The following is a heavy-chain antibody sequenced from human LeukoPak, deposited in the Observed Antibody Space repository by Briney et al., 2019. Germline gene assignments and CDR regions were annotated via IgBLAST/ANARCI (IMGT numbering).Heavy chain of an antibody. CDR2: INQDGSDK. D-gene: IGHD3-16*01. CDR1: GFTFSSHW. CDR3: ARDHVAPGLIFDS. V-gene: IGHV3-7*03. Sequence: GGSLRLSCAASGFTFSSHWMSWVRQSPGMGLEWVANINQDGSDKHYVDSVKGRFTISRDNAERSLYLQMNSLRAEDTAVYYCARDHVAPGLIFDSWGQGTLDTVSS. J-gene: IGHJ4*02.